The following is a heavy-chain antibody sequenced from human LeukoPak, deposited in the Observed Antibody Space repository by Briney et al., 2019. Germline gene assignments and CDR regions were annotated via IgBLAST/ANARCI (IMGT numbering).Heavy chain of an antibody. CDR2: IYYSGST. J-gene: IGHJ4*02. Sequence: SETLSLTCSVSGGSISSGPYYWGWVRQPPGKGLEWIGTIYYSGSTYYNPSLKSRVTISVDTSKNQFSLKLSSVTAADTAVYYCAREGYCSSTSCYEGYWGQGTLVTVSS. V-gene: IGHV4-39*02. D-gene: IGHD2-2*01. CDR1: GGSISSGPYY. CDR3: AREGYCSSTSCYEGY.